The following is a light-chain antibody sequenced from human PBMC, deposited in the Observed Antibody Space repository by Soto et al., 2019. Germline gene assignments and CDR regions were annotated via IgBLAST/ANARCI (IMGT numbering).Light chain of an antibody. V-gene: IGKV3-15*01. Sequence: EIVMTQSPATLSVSPGERATLSCRASQSVSDNLGWYQQKPGQAPRLLIYGASTRATGIPARFSGSGSEKEFTLTISSLQSEDFAFYYCQQYNNWPRTFGQGTKLEIK. CDR3: QQYNNWPRT. CDR2: GAS. CDR1: QSVSDN. J-gene: IGKJ2*02.